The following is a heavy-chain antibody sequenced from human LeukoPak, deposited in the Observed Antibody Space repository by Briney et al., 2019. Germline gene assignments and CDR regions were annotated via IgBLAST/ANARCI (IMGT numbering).Heavy chain of an antibody. D-gene: IGHD3-10*01. CDR3: ARGRNLTMVRGPLSDV. J-gene: IGHJ6*04. V-gene: IGHV3-48*01. CDR1: GFTFSSYS. CDR2: ISSSSSTI. Sequence: PGGSLRLSCAASGFTFSSYSMNWVRQAPGKGLEWVSYISSSSSTIYYADSVKGRFTISRDNAKNSLYLQMNSLRAEDTAVYYCARGRNLTMVRGPLSDVWGKGTTVTISS.